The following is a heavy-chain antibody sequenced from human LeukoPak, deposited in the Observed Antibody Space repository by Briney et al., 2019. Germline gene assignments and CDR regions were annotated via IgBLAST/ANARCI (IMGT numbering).Heavy chain of an antibody. CDR1: GFTFSRYA. D-gene: IGHD3-10*01. J-gene: IGHJ6*02. CDR3: ARKGRPWFGDLGNYGMDV. CDR2: VSERSDNT. Sequence: GGSLRLSCAASGFTFSRYAMSWVRQAPGKGLEWVSSVSERSDNTYYSDSVKGRFTISRDNAKNSLYLQMNSLRAEDTAVYYCARKGRPWFGDLGNYGMDVWGQGTTVTVSS. V-gene: IGHV3-23*01.